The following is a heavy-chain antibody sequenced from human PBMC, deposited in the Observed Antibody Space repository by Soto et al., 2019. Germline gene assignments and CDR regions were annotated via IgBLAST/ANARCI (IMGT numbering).Heavy chain of an antibody. CDR3: AKVAYYHHSSGYFRVYFDY. Sequence: GGSLRLSCAASGFTFSDYAMTWVRQAPGKGLEWVSIISGGGSSPYYADSVKGRFTISRDNSKNTLYLQMNSLRAEDTAVYYCAKVAYYHHSSGYFRVYFDYWGQGTLVTVSS. V-gene: IGHV3-23*01. D-gene: IGHD3-22*01. J-gene: IGHJ4*02. CDR1: GFTFSDYA. CDR2: ISGGGSSP.